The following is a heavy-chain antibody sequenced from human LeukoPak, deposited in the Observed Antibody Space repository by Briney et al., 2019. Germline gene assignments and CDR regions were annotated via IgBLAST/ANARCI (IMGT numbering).Heavy chain of an antibody. CDR1: GGSISSGGYY. D-gene: IGHD3-3*01. CDR3: ARAWGIFGVVIPYFDY. V-gene: IGHV4-31*03. J-gene: IGHJ4*02. CDR2: IYYSGST. Sequence: SETLSLTCTVSGGSISSGGYYWSWIRQHPGKGLEWIGYIYYSGSTYYNPSLKSRVTISVDTSKNQFSLKLSSVTAADTAVYYCARAWGIFGVVIPYFDYWGQGTLVTVSS.